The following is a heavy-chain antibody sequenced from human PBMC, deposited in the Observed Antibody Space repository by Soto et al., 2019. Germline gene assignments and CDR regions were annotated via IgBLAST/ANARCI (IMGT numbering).Heavy chain of an antibody. CDR1: GYSFTSYW. D-gene: IGHD3-10*01. CDR3: ASSTYYYGSGSYYFDY. J-gene: IGHJ4*02. V-gene: IGHV5-10-1*01. Sequence: PGESLKISCKGSGYSFTSYWISWVRQMPGKGLEWMGRIDPSDSYTNYSPSFQGHVTISADKSISTAYLQWSSLKASDTALYYCASSTYYYGSGSYYFDYWGQGTLVTVSS. CDR2: IDPSDSYT.